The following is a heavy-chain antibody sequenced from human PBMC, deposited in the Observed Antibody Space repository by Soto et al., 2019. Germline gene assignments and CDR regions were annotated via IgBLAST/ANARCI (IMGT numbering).Heavy chain of an antibody. V-gene: IGHV3-13*01. J-gene: IGHJ6*02. CDR2: IGTAGDT. Sequence: PGGSLRLSCAASGFTFSSYDMHWVRQATGKGLEWVSAIGTAGDTYYPGSVKGRFTISRENAKNSLYLQMNSLRPGDTAVYYCAIGASGTQYFYGMDVWGQGTTVTVSS. CDR1: GFTFSSYD. CDR3: AIGASGTQYFYGMDV.